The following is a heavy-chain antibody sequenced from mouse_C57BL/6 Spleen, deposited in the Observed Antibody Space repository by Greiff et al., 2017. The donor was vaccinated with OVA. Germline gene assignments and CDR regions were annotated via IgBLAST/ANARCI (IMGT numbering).Heavy chain of an antibody. V-gene: IGHV14-2*01. CDR3: ARSDYYGSCY. J-gene: IGHJ2*01. CDR1: GFNIKDYY. CDR2: IDPEDGET. Sequence: EVKLVESGAELVKPGASVKLSCTASGFNIKDYYMHWVKQRTEQGLEWIGRIDPEDGETKDAPKFQGKATITADTSSNTAYLQLSSLTSEDTAVYYCARSDYYGSCYWGQGTTLTVSS. D-gene: IGHD1-1*01.